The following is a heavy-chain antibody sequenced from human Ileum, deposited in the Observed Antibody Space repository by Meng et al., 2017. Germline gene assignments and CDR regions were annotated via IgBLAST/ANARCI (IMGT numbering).Heavy chain of an antibody. V-gene: IGHV6-1*01. CDR1: GDSVSSDTGA. CDR2: TYYRSRWYN. D-gene: IGHD7-27*01. J-gene: IGHJ4*02. Sequence: HVKLQQSCPGLVKPSQTLSLTSAISGDSVSSDTGAWNWIRQSPSRGLEWLGRTYYRSRWYNNYAVSVKSRITINPDTSKNQFSLQLNSVTPDDTAVYYCAGKDWGEGLDFWDQGTLVTVSS. CDR3: AGKDWGEGLDF.